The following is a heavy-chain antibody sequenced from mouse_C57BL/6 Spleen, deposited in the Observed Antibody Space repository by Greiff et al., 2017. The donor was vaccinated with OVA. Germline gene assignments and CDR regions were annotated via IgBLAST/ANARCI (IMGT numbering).Heavy chain of an antibody. Sequence: QVQLQQPGAELVKPGASVQMSCKASGYNFTSYWITWVKQRPGQGLEWIGDIYPGSGSTNYTEKFKSKATLTVATSTSTAYLQLSSLTSEDAAVYYSARYLSECAYWRQGTVVTVSA. CDR2: IYPGSGST. CDR1: GYNFTSYW. J-gene: IGHJ3*01. V-gene: IGHV1-55*01. CDR3: ARYLSECAY. D-gene: IGHD5-1*01.